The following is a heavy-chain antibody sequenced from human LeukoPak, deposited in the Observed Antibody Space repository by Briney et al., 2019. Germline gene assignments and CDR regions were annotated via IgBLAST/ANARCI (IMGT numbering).Heavy chain of an antibody. Sequence: ASVKVSCKASGYTFTSYGISWVRQAPGQGLEWMGWISAYNGNTNYAQKLQGRVTMTTDTSTSTAYMELRSLRSDDTAVYYCARETRRRCFESYYGMDVWGQGTTVTVSS. J-gene: IGHJ6*02. CDR2: ISAYNGNT. V-gene: IGHV1-18*01. CDR1: GYTFTSYG. D-gene: IGHD3-9*01. CDR3: ARETRRRCFESYYGMDV.